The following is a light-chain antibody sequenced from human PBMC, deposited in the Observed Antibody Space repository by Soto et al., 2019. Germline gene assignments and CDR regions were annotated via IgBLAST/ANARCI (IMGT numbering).Light chain of an antibody. Sequence: QSALTQPASVSGSPGQSITISCTGTSSDVGGYKYVSWYQQHPDKAPKLIIFEVSNRPSGISSRFSGSKSGNTASLTISGLXAEDEADYYCASYTSSSTSVIFGRGTKVTLL. J-gene: IGLJ2*01. CDR3: ASYTSSSTSVI. V-gene: IGLV2-14*01. CDR1: SSDVGGYKY. CDR2: EVS.